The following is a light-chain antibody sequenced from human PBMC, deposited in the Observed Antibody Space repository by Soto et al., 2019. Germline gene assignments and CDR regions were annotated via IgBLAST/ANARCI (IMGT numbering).Light chain of an antibody. CDR3: QSYDNSLRV. V-gene: IGLV1-40*01. CDR1: SSNIGAGYD. J-gene: IGLJ2*01. CDR2: ANS. Sequence: QSVLTQPPSVSGAPGQRVTISCTGSSSNIGAGYDVHWYQQLPGTAPKLLIYANSNRPSGVPDRFSGSKSGTSASLASTGLQAEDEADYYCQSYDNSLRVFGGGTKLTVL.